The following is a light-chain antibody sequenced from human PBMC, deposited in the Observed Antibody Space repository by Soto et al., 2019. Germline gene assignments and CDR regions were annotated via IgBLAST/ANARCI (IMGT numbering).Light chain of an antibody. CDR1: SSDVGGYNY. CDR2: EVS. J-gene: IGLJ2*01. V-gene: IGLV2-14*01. Sequence: QSVLTQPASVSGSPGQSITISCTGTSSDVGGYNYVSWYQQHPGKAPKLMIYEVSNRPSGVSNRFSGSKSGNTASLTISGLQAEDEADYDGSSYTSSTTLVFGGGTKLTVL. CDR3: SSYTSSTTLV.